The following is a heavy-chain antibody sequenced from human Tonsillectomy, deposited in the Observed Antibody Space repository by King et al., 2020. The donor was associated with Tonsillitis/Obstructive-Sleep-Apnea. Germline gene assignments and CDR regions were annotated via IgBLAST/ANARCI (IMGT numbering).Heavy chain of an antibody. Sequence: VRLQQWGAGLLKPSETLSLTCAVYGGSFSGYNWTWIRQPPGKGLEWIGEINHSGSTTYDPSLKSRVTLSLDTSKNQFSLKLSSVTAADTAVYYCAGQNLWGYYFDYWGQGTPVTVSS. D-gene: IGHD7-27*01. J-gene: IGHJ4*02. CDR2: INHSGST. CDR1: GGSFSGYN. CDR3: AGQNLWGYYFDY. V-gene: IGHV4-34*01.